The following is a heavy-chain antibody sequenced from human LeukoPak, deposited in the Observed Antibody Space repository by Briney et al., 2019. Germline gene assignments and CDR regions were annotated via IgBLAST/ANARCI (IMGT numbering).Heavy chain of an antibody. CDR3: ARQERSSRGTGNYYMDV. J-gene: IGHJ6*03. V-gene: IGHV4-39*01. CDR1: GGSISSTTYY. Sequence: SETLSLTCTVSGGSISSTTYYWGWIRRSPGKGLEWIGSIYYSGSTYYNPSLKSRVTISVDTSKNQFSLKLSSVTAADTAVYYCARQERSSRGTGNYYMDVWGKGTTVTVSS. CDR2: IYYSGST. D-gene: IGHD3-22*01.